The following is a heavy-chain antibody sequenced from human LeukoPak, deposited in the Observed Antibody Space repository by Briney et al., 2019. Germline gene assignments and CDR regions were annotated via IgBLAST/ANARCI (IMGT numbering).Heavy chain of an antibody. V-gene: IGHV3-53*01. Sequence: GGSLRLSCAASGFTVSSYYMNWVRQAPGKGLEWVSVIYSGSSTYYADSVKARFTISRDNSKNTLYLQMNSLRAEDTAVYYCARAGYSSGYDILTGYYGGLNFDYWGQGTLVTVSS. CDR2: IYSGSST. J-gene: IGHJ4*02. D-gene: IGHD3-9*01. CDR1: GFTVSSYY. CDR3: ARAGYSSGYDILTGYYGGLNFDY.